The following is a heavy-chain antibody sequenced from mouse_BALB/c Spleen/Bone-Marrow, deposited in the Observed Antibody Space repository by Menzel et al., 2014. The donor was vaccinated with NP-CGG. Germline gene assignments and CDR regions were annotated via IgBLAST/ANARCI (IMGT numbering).Heavy chain of an antibody. CDR2: ISSGGLYT. V-gene: IGHV5-6-4*01. CDR3: TRDYGSYAWFAY. J-gene: IGHJ3*01. D-gene: IGHD1-1*02. Sequence: EVQLVESGGGLVKPGGSLKLSCAASGFTFSSYTMSWVRQTPEKRLEWVATISSGGLYTYYPDSVKGRFTISRDNAKNTLYLQMSSLKSEDTAMYYCTRDYGSYAWFAYWGQGTLVTVSA. CDR1: GFTFSSYT.